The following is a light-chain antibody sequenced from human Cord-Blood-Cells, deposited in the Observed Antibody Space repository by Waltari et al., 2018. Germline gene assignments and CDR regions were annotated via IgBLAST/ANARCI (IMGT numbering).Light chain of an antibody. V-gene: IGKV1-5*01. CDR3: QQYNSYSWT. J-gene: IGKJ1*01. Sequence: DIQMTQSPSTLSASVGERVTITFRASQSISSWLAWYQQKPGKAPNLLIYDASSLESGVPSRFSGSGSGTEFTLTISSLQPDDFATYYCQQYNSYSWTFGQGTKVEIK. CDR2: DAS. CDR1: QSISSW.